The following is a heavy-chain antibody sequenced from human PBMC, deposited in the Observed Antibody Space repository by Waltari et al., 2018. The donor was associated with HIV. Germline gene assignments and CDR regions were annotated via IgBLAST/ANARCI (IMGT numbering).Heavy chain of an antibody. Sequence: QLQLQESGPGLVKPSETLSLTCTVSGCSISSSSYYWGWIRQPPGKGLEWIGSIYYSGLTYYNPSLTRRVTISGDKSKMQFSLKLSSVTAADTAVYYCARRGFNRFDPWGQGTLVTVSS. CDR1: GCSISSSSYY. V-gene: IGHV4-39*01. CDR2: IYYSGLT. D-gene: IGHD3-10*01. J-gene: IGHJ5*02. CDR3: ARRGFNRFDP.